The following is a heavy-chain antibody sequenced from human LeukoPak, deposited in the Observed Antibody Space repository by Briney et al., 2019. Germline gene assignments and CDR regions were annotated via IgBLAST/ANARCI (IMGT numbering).Heavy chain of an antibody. CDR1: GFTFSSYG. D-gene: IGHD5-18*01. CDR2: ISYDGSNK. Sequence: QTGGSLRLSCAASGFTFSSYGMHWVRQAPGKGLEWVAVISYDGSNKYYADSVKGRFTISRDNSKNTLYLQMNSLRAEDTAVYYCAKPTQQYYFDYWGQGTLVTVSS. CDR3: AKPTQQYYFDY. J-gene: IGHJ4*02. V-gene: IGHV3-30*18.